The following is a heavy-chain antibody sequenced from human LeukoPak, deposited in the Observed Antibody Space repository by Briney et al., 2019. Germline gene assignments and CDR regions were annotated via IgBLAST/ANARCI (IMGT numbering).Heavy chain of an antibody. CDR1: GGSISRYY. J-gene: IGHJ4*02. CDR2: IYYSGST. CDR3: ARHGGGWYLSYFDY. V-gene: IGHV4-59*08. D-gene: IGHD6-19*01. Sequence: NPSETLSLTCTVSGGSISRYYWSWIRQPPGKGLEWIGYIYYSGSTNYNPSLKSRVTISVDTSKNQFSLKLSSVTAADTAVYYCARHGGGWYLSYFDYWGQGTLVTLSS.